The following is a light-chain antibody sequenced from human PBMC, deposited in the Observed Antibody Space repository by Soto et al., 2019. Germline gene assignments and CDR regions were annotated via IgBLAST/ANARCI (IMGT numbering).Light chain of an antibody. Sequence: EIVLTQSPGTLSLSPGERATLSCRASQSVSSSYLAWYQQKPGQAPRILIYGTSSRATGIPDRFSGSGSGTDITLTISRLEPEDFAVYYCQQYGSSPFTFGPGTKVDIK. CDR1: QSVSSSY. V-gene: IGKV3-20*01. CDR2: GTS. CDR3: QQYGSSPFT. J-gene: IGKJ3*01.